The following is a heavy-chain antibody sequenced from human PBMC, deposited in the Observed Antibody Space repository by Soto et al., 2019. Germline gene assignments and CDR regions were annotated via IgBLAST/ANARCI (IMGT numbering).Heavy chain of an antibody. CDR1: GFTFSSYG. CDR2: ISSDESKT. CDR3: ARDCNVRRFLEWLSSLDY. Sequence: QVHLVESGGGVVQPGRSLRLSCARSGFTFSSYGTHWVRHAPGKGPECVAVISSDESKTYYADSVKGRCTISKDNSRNTMYVQMTSTRAEDPAMYYCARDCNVRRFLEWLSSLDYCGQGPLVSVSS. J-gene: IGHJ4*02. D-gene: IGHD3-3*01. V-gene: IGHV3-30*06.